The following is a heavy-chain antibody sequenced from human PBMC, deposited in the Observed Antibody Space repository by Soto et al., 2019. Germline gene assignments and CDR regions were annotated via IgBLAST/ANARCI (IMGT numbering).Heavy chain of an antibody. D-gene: IGHD3-9*01. J-gene: IGHJ4*02. CDR2: IIPILGIA. CDR3: ARGDRDILTGYYKGFDY. V-gene: IGHV1-69*02. Sequence: QVQLVQSGAEVKKPGSSVKVSCKASGGTFSSYTISWVRQAPGQGLEWMGRIIPILGIANYAQKFQGRVTITADNSTSTAYMELSSLRSEDTAVYYCARGDRDILTGYYKGFDYWGQGTLVTVSS. CDR1: GGTFSSYT.